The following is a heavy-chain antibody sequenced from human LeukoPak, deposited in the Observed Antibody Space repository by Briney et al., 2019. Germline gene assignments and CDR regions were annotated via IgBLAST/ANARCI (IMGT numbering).Heavy chain of an antibody. V-gene: IGHV3-11*04. CDR3: ARDLQSIFGVVSSFDY. Sequence: GGSLRLSCAASGFTFSDYYMSWIRQAPGKGLEWVSYISSSGSTIYYADSVKGRFTISRDNAKNSLYLQMNSLRAEDTAVYYCARDLQSIFGVVSSFDYWGQGTLVTVSS. CDR2: ISSSGSTI. J-gene: IGHJ4*02. CDR1: GFTFSDYY. D-gene: IGHD3-3*01.